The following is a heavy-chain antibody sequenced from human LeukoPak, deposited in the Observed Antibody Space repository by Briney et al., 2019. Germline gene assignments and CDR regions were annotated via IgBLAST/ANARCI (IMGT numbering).Heavy chain of an antibody. Sequence: SETLSLTCTVSGGSISSYYWSWIRQPPGKGLEWIGYIYYSGSTNYNPSLKSRVTISVDTSKNQFSLKLSSVTAADTAVYYSARDQSVRGADYGMDVWGKGTTVTVSS. CDR1: GGSISSYY. CDR3: ARDQSVRGADYGMDV. D-gene: IGHD3-10*01. J-gene: IGHJ6*04. V-gene: IGHV4-59*01. CDR2: IYYSGST.